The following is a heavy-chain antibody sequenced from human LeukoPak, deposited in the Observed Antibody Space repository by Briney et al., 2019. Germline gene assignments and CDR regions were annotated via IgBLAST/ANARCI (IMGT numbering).Heavy chain of an antibody. J-gene: IGHJ4*02. CDR2: INPSGGST. CDR3: ARVAFLTGYYHFDY. Sequence: SVKVSCKASGYTFTNYYFHWVRQVPGQGLEWMGIINPSGGSTSYAQKFQGRVTMTRDTSTSTVYMELSSLRSEDTAVYYCARVAFLTGYYHFDYWGQGTLVTVSS. V-gene: IGHV1-46*01. D-gene: IGHD3-9*01. CDR1: GYTFTNYY.